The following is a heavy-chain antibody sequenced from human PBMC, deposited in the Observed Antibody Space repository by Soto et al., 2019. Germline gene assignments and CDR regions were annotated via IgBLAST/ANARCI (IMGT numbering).Heavy chain of an antibody. CDR2: IDPSDSYT. Sequence: XESLTSSCKGSGYSVTSYWISLVGQMPGKGLEWMGRIDPSDSYTNYSPSFQGHVTISADKSISTAYLQWSSLKASDTAMYYCARHFSDSNWFDPWGQGTLVTVS. CDR3: ARHFSDSNWFDP. V-gene: IGHV5-10-1*01. J-gene: IGHJ5*02. D-gene: IGHD2-21*02. CDR1: GYSVTSYW.